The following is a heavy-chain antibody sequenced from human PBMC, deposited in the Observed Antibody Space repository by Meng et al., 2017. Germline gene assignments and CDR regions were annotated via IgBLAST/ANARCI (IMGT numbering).Heavy chain of an antibody. CDR3: ARGLGRFLEWLGDDY. D-gene: IGHD3-3*01. CDR1: GYTFTSYG. CDR2: ISAYNGNT. V-gene: IGHV1-18*01. Sequence: ASVKVSCKASGYTFTSYGISWVRQAPGQGLEWMGWISAYNGNTNYAQKLQGRVTMTTDTSTSTAYMELSSLRSEDTAVYYCARGLGRFLEWLGDDYWGQGTLVTVSS. J-gene: IGHJ4*02.